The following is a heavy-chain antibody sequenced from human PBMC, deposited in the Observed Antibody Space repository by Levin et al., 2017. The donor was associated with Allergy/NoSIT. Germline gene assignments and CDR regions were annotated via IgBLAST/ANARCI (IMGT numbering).Heavy chain of an antibody. V-gene: IGHV3-30-3*01. J-gene: IGHJ5*02. D-gene: IGHD6-19*01. CDR3: ARDVSTAAGTGLGWFDP. CDR2: ISYDGSNK. Sequence: GGSLRLSCAASGFTFSSYAMHWVRQAPGKGLEWVAVISYDGSNKYYADSVKGRFTISRDNSKNTLYLQMNSLRAEDTAVYYCARDVSTAAGTGLGWFDPWGQGTLVTVSS. CDR1: GFTFSSYA.